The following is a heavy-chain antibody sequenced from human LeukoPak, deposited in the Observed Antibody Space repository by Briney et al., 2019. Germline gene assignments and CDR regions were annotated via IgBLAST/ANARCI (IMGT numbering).Heavy chain of an antibody. CDR1: RLSFSGQR. J-gene: IGHJ4*02. CDR2: IKYDGSEK. V-gene: IGHV3-7*01. D-gene: IGHD1-20*01. CDR3: AYSNNLNY. Sequence: GGSLRLSCAASRLSFSGQRMNWVRQAPGQGLEWVAHIKYDGSEKYYADSVKGRFTISREDAKNSLSLQMDNVRAEDTAVYYCAYSNNLNYWGQGTLVTVSS.